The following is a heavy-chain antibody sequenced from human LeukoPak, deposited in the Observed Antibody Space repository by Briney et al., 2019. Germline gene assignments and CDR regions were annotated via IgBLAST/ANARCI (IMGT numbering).Heavy chain of an antibody. CDR3: ARDRVVGTSGCAFDI. CDR2: IYYSGST. V-gene: IGHV4-31*03. Sequence: SESLSLTCTVSGGSISSGGYYWSWIRQHPGKGLEWIGYIYYSGSTYYNPSLKSRVTISVDTSKNQFSLKLSSVTAADTAVYYCARDRVVGTSGCAFDIWGQGTMVTLSS. D-gene: IGHD1-26*01. CDR1: GGSISSGGYY. J-gene: IGHJ3*02.